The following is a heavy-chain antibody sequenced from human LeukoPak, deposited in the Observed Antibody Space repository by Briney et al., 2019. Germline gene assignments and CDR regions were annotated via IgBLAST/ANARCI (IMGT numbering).Heavy chain of an antibody. CDR1: GGSFSGCY. CDR3: ARGLSFDY. CDR2: INHSGST. J-gene: IGHJ4*02. D-gene: IGHD2/OR15-2a*01. Sequence: PSETLSLTCAVYGGSFSGCYWSWIRQPPGKGLEWIGEINHSGSTNYNPSLKSRVTISVDTSKNQFSLKLSSVTAADTAVYYCARGLSFDYWGQGTLVTVSS. V-gene: IGHV4-34*01.